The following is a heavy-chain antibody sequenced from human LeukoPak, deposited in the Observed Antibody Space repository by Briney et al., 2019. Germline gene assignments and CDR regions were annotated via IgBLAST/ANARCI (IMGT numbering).Heavy chain of an antibody. V-gene: IGHV3-23*01. J-gene: IGHJ4*02. CDR3: AXRAGAYSHPYDY. CDR1: GFTFSSYG. CDR2: ISDSGDNT. D-gene: IGHD4/OR15-4a*01. Sequence: GXSLXXSCAASGFTFSSYGMSWVRQAPGKGLEWASAISDSGDNTHYSDSVKGRFTISRDNSKNTLYLQMNSLRAEDTAVYYCAXRAGAYSHPYDYWGQGTLVTVSS.